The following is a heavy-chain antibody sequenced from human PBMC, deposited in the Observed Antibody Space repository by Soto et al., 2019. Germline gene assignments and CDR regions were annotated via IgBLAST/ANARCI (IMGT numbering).Heavy chain of an antibody. CDR3: ARGGGKGVAAGTIFDQ. CDR2: ISSSSATI. CDR1: GFTFSSYS. Sequence: EVQLVESGGGFAQPGGSLRVSCAASGFTFSSYSMNWVRQAPGKGLEWVSYISSSSATIQYADSVKGRFTISRDNAENSLYLQMKSLRAGDTAFYYCARGGGKGVAAGTIFDQWGQGTLVIVSS. V-gene: IGHV3-48*01. J-gene: IGHJ4*02. D-gene: IGHD6-13*01.